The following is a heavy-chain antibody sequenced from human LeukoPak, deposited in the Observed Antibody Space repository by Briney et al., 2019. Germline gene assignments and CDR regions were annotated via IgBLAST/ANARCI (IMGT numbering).Heavy chain of an antibody. CDR2: IYSDNT. CDR1: GFMFSSYW. CDR3: ARRAGAYSHPYDY. Sequence: GGSLRLSCAASGFMFSSYWMSWVRQAPGKGLEWVSFIYSDNTHYSDSVKGRFTISRDNSKNTLHLQMNSLRAEDTAVYYCARRAGAYSHPYDYWGQGTLVTVSS. D-gene: IGHD4/OR15-4a*01. J-gene: IGHJ4*02. V-gene: IGHV3-53*01.